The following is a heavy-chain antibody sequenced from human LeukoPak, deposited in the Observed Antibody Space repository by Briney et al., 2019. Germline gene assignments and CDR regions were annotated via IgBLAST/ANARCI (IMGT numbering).Heavy chain of an antibody. D-gene: IGHD3-3*01. CDR1: GGSMSSYY. V-gene: IGHV4-59*01. Sequence: KASGTLCLTCTVSGGSMSSYYWSWIRQPPGKGLGWIGYIYYSGSTNYNPSLKSRVTISVDTSKNQFSLKLISVTAADTAVYYCARGRNDDFWSGYRFDYWGQGTLVTVSS. CDR3: ARGRNDDFWSGYRFDY. J-gene: IGHJ4*02. CDR2: IYYSGST.